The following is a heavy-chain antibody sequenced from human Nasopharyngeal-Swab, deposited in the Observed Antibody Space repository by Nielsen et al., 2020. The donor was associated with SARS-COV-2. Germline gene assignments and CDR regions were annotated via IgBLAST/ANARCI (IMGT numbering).Heavy chain of an antibody. J-gene: IGHJ3*02. CDR1: GFTFSSYG. CDR3: AKDGAYDTMIVVVIKGPAFDI. CDR2: IRYDGSNK. Sequence: GGSLRLSCAASGFTFSSYGMHWVRQAPGKGLGWVAFIRYDGSNKYYADSVKGRFTISRDNSKNTLYLQMNSLRAEDTAVYYCAKDGAYDTMIVVVIKGPAFDIWGQGTMVTVSS. V-gene: IGHV3-30*02. D-gene: IGHD3-22*01.